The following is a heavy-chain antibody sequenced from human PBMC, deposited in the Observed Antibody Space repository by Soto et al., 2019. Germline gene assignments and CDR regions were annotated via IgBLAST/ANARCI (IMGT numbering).Heavy chain of an antibody. CDR3: ARDPGLWCGDSNAYYYYYGMDV. J-gene: IGHJ6*02. CDR1: GGTFSTLT. D-gene: IGHD3-10*01. Sequence: SVKVSCKASGGTFSTLTITWVRQAPGQGLEWMGGIIPIFETTNYAQKFQGRLTISADKSTNTAYMELSSLRFEDTAVYYCARDPGLWCGDSNAYYYYYGMDVWGQGTTVTVSS. V-gene: IGHV1-69*06. CDR2: IIPIFETT.